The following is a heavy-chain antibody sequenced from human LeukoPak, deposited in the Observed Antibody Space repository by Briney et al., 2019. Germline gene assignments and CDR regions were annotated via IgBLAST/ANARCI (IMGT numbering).Heavy chain of an antibody. CDR2: IYYTGST. CDR3: AKERYGSGSYYADF. D-gene: IGHD3-10*01. V-gene: IGHV4-59*01. CDR1: SDSMSGCY. Sequence: SETLSLTCTVSSDSMSGCYWSWIRQPPGKGLAWIGYIYYTGSTNYNPSLKSRVTISIDTSKKQFSLKLTSVTAADTAVYYCAKERYGSGSYYADFWGQGTLVTVSS. J-gene: IGHJ4*02.